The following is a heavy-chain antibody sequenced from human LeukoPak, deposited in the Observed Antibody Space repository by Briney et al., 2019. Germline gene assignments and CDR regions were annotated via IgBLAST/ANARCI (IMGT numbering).Heavy chain of an antibody. V-gene: IGHV4-59*01. CDR1: GGSISSYY. CDR2: IYYSGST. D-gene: IGHD3-10*01. Sequence: PSETLSLTCTVSGGSISSYYWSWIRQPPGKGLEWIGYIYYSGSTNYNPSLKSRVTISVDTSKNQFSLKLSSVTAADTAVYYCARFMVRGEDYFDYWGQGTLVTVPS. CDR3: ARFMVRGEDYFDY. J-gene: IGHJ4*02.